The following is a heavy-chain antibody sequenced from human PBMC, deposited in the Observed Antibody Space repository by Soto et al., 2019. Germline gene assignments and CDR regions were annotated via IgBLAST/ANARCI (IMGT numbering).Heavy chain of an antibody. CDR2: XXXXXST. CDR3: ARRWGTYFDF. V-gene: IGHV4-59*01. D-gene: IGHD7-27*01. Sequence: XXTLSLTCTVAGGSISSYYWSWIRQPPGXXXXXXXXXXXXXSTXXEKXXXXXXXIXXXKXXXQLYMKMRSVTAEETAVYYCARRWGTYFDFWGQGTLVNVSS. J-gene: IGHJ4*02. CDR1: GGSISSYY.